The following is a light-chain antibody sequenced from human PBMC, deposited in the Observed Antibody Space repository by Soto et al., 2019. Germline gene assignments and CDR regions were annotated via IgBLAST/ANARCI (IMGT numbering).Light chain of an antibody. CDR3: QQYGSSLPIT. V-gene: IGKV3-20*01. CDR2: GAS. CDR1: QSVSSSY. J-gene: IGKJ5*01. Sequence: EIVLTQSPGTLSLSPGERATLSCRASQSVSSSYLAWYQQKPGQAPRLLIYGASSRATGIPDRFSGSGSGTDFTLTISRLVPEDFAVYYCQQYGSSLPITFGQGTRLEI.